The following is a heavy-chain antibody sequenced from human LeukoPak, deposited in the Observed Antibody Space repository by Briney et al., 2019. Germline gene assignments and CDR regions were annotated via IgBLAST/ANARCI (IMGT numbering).Heavy chain of an antibody. Sequence: PSETLSLTCAVYGGSFSGYYWSWIRQPPGKGLEWIGEINHSGSTNYNPSLKSRVTISVGTSKNQFSLKLSSVTAADTAVYYCARGLTAGLRYFDWSRDAFDIWGQGTMVTVSS. D-gene: IGHD3-9*01. CDR3: ARGLTAGLRYFDWSRDAFDI. V-gene: IGHV4-34*01. CDR2: INHSGST. CDR1: GGSFSGYY. J-gene: IGHJ3*02.